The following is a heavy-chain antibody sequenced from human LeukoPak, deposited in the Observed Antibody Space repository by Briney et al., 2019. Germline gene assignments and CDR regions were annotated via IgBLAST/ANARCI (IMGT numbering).Heavy chain of an antibody. CDR1: GGSISSGSYY. CDR3: ARVPSYFADFYYYYYMDV. Sequence: SETLSLTCTVSGGSISSGSYYWSWIRQPPGKGLEWIGYIYYSGSTNYNPSLKSRVTISVDTSKNQFSLKLSSVTAADTAVYYCARVPSYFADFYYYYYMDVWGKGTTVTVSS. D-gene: IGHD3-9*01. CDR2: IYYSGST. J-gene: IGHJ6*03. V-gene: IGHV4-61*01.